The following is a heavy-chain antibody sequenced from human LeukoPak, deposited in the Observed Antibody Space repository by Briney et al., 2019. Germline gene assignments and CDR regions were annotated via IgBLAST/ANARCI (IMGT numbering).Heavy chain of an antibody. V-gene: IGHV4-59*08. Sequence: GSLRLSCAASGFTFSRYWMSWVRQTPGKGLEWIGTIYYSGTTYYNPSLESRATISEDTSKNQFSLTLRSVTAADTAVYYCARQISDYYYYHIDVWGKGTTVTVSS. CDR1: GFTFSRYW. CDR2: IYYSGTT. J-gene: IGHJ6*03. D-gene: IGHD3-10*01. CDR3: ARQISDYYYYHIDV.